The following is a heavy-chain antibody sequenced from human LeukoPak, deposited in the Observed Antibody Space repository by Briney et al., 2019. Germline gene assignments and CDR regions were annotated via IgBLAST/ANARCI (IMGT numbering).Heavy chain of an antibody. V-gene: IGHV1-2*02. D-gene: IGHD6-19*01. CDR3: AREKSFISADY. J-gene: IGHJ4*02. CDR1: GYTFTVYY. CDR2: INPKSGGT. Sequence: ASVNLSCTASGYTFTVYYMHWVRQAPGQGLEWIGWINPKSGGTNYAQKFQGRVTMTRDTSISTVYMELSRLRSDETGVYYCAREKSFISADYWGQGTLVTVSS.